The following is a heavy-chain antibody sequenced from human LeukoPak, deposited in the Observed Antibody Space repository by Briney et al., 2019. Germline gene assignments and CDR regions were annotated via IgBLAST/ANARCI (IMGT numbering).Heavy chain of an antibody. Sequence: GGSLRLSCAASGFPFSSYEMNWVRQAPGKGLEWVSYISSSGSTIYYADSVKGRFTISRDNAKNSLYLQMNSLRAEDTAVYYCARIAAAGYYYGMDVWGQGTTVTVSS. CDR1: GFPFSSYE. CDR3: ARIAAAGYYYGMDV. V-gene: IGHV3-48*03. D-gene: IGHD6-13*01. CDR2: ISSSGSTI. J-gene: IGHJ6*02.